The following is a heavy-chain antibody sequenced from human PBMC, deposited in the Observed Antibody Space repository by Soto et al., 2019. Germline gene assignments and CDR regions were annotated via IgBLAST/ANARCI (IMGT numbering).Heavy chain of an antibody. V-gene: IGHV4-61*08. D-gene: IGHD3-3*01. CDR1: GGSISSGGYY. Sequence: SETLSLTCTVSGGSISSGGYYWSWIRQHPGKGLEWIGYIYYSGSTNYNPSLKSRVTISVDTSKNQFSLKLSSVTAADTAVYYCARGTNSDDFWSGFYYYYYYMDVWGKGTTVTVSS. CDR2: IYYSGST. J-gene: IGHJ6*03. CDR3: ARGTNSDDFWSGFYYYYYYMDV.